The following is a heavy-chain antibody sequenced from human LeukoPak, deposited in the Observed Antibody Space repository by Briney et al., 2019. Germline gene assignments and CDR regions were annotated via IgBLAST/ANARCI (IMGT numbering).Heavy chain of an antibody. CDR2: INSDGSST. CDR1: GFTFSSYW. CDR3: ARPGSSGWYNPYDAFDI. Sequence: GGSLRLSCAASGFTFSSYWMHWVRQAPGKGLVWVSRINSDGSSTSYADSVKGRFTISRDNAKNTLYLQTNGLRAEDTAVYYCARPGSSGWYNPYDAFDIWGQGTMVTVSS. V-gene: IGHV3-74*01. J-gene: IGHJ3*02. D-gene: IGHD6-19*01.